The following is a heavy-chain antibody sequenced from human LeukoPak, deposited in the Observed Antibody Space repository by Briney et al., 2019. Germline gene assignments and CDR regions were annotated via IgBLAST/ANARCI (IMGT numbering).Heavy chain of an antibody. V-gene: IGHV3-53*01. CDR2: IYRGGST. CDR3: ARDRGAAAEN. J-gene: IGHJ4*02. D-gene: IGHD6-13*01. Sequence: PGGSLRLSCAASGFNFSNNYMSWVRQAPGKGLEWVSVIYRGGSTYYVDSVKGRFTMSRDNSKNTVYLQMDSLRAEDTAVYYCARDRGAAAENWGQGTLVTVSS. CDR1: GFNFSNNY.